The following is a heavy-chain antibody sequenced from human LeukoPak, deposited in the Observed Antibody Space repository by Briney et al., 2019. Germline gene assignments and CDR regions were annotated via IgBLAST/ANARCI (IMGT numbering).Heavy chain of an antibody. CDR1: GFTFSSYA. V-gene: IGHV3-23*01. CDR3: AKVSDTAMVSGFDY. J-gene: IGHJ4*02. CDR2: TSGSGGST. D-gene: IGHD5-18*01. Sequence: PGRSLRLSCAASGFTFSSYAMSWVRQAPGKGLEWVSATSGSGGSTYYADSVKGRFTISRDNSKNTLYLQMNSLRAEDTAVYYCAKVSDTAMVSGFDYWGQGTLVTVSS.